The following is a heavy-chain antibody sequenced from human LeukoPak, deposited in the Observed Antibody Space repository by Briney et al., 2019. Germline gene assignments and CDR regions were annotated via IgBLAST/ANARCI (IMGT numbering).Heavy chain of an antibody. V-gene: IGHV4-59*01. CDR3: ARGYCSGGTCYRTFFDY. J-gene: IGHJ4*02. CDR1: GDSISGYY. D-gene: IGHD2-15*01. Sequence: SETLSLTCTVSGDSISGYYWSWIRRPPGKGLEWIGYIYYSGSTNYNPSLKSRATISVDTFKNQFSLNLSSVTAADAAVYYCARGYCSGGTCYRTFFDYWGQGTLVTVSS. CDR2: IYYSGST.